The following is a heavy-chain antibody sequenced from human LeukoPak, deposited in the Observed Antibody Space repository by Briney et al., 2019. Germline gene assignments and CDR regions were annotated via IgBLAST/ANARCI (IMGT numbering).Heavy chain of an antibody. Sequence: ASVKVSCKASGYTFTSYHIHWVRQVPGQGLEWMGVINPSEGSTDYAQKFQDRVTITADKSTSTAYMELSSLRSEDTAVYYCARGVLRYRRNLYYFDYWGQGTLVTVSS. D-gene: IGHD3-9*01. J-gene: IGHJ4*02. V-gene: IGHV1-46*01. CDR1: GYTFTSYH. CDR3: ARGVLRYRRNLYYFDY. CDR2: INPSEGST.